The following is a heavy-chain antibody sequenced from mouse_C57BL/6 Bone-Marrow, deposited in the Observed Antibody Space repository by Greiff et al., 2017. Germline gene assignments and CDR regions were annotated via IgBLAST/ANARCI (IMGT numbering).Heavy chain of an antibody. Sequence: QVQLQQPGAELVRPGTSVKLSCKASGYTFTSYWMHSVKQRPGQGLEWIGVIDPSDSYPNYNQKFKGKATLTVDTSSSTAYMQLSSLTSEDSAVYYCARGYSSGYYAMDYWGQGTSVTVSS. CDR1: GYTFTSYW. CDR2: IDPSDSYP. J-gene: IGHJ4*01. D-gene: IGHD3-2*02. V-gene: IGHV1-59*01. CDR3: ARGYSSGYYAMDY.